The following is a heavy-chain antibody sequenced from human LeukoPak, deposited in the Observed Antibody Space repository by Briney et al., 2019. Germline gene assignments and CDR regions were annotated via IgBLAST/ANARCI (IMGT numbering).Heavy chain of an antibody. J-gene: IGHJ6*02. Sequence: PSETLSLTCTVSGGFISSYYWSWIRQPPGKGLEWIGYIYYSGSTNHNPSLKSRVTISVDTSKNQFSLKLSSVTAADTAVYYCARGSYYGMDVWGQGTTVTVSS. CDR1: GGFISSYY. CDR2: IYYSGST. V-gene: IGHV4-59*08. CDR3: ARGSYYGMDV.